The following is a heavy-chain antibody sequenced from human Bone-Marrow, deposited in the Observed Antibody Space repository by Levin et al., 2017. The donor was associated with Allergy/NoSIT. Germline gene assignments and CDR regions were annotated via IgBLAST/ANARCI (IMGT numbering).Heavy chain of an antibody. Sequence: ASVKVSCKASGYTFTDYYMHWVRQAPGQGLEWMGWINPHSGDTKYAQKFQGRVTMTRDSSISTGSMELSRLRSDDTAVYSCARDCIRPKCNDDFDIWGQGTTVTVSS. V-gene: IGHV1-2*02. CDR1: GYTFTDYY. D-gene: IGHD6-6*01. J-gene: IGHJ3*02. CDR3: ARDCIRPKCNDDFDI. CDR2: INPHSGDT.